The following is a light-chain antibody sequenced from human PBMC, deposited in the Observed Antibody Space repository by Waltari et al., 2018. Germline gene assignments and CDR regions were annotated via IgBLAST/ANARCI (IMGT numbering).Light chain of an antibody. V-gene: IGKV2-30*02. CDR2: KVS. Sequence: DVVMTQSPLSLPVTLGQPASISCRPSQSRVHSDGNTYLKWFQPRPGQAPRRLIYKVSTRDSGVPDRFSGSGSGTDFTLKISRVEAEDVGVYYCMQGTHWPPDFGPGTKVDIK. CDR3: MQGTHWPPD. CDR1: QSRVHSDGNTY. J-gene: IGKJ3*01.